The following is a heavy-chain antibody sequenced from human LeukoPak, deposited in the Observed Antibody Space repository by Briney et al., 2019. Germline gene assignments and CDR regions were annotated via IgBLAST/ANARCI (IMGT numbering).Heavy chain of an antibody. V-gene: IGHV1-18*01. D-gene: IGHD3-10*01. CDR1: GYTLTSYD. CDR2: ISAYNGNT. Sequence: ASVKVSCKASGYTLTSYDINWVRQAPGQGLEWMGWISAYNGNTNYAQKLQGRVTMTTDTSTSTAYMELRSLRSDDTAVYYCAREPSMVRGFDPWGQGTLATVSS. CDR3: AREPSMVRGFDP. J-gene: IGHJ5*02.